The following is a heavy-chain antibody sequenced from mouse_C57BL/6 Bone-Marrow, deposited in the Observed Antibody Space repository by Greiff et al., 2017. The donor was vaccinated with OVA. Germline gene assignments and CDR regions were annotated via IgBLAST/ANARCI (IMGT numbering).Heavy chain of an antibody. J-gene: IGHJ4*01. V-gene: IGHV5-17*01. Sequence: EVMLVESGGGLVKPGGSLKLSCAASGFTFSDYGMHWVRQAPEKGLEWVAYISSGSSTIYYADTVKGRFTISRDNAKNTLFLQMTSLRSEDTAMYYCARLLVFYAMDYWGQGTSVTVSS. CDR1: GFTFSDYG. CDR3: ARLLVFYAMDY. CDR2: ISSGSSTI. D-gene: IGHD2-1*01.